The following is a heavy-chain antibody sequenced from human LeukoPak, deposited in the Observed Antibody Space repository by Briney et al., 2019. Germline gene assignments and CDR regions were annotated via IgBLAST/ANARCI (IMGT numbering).Heavy chain of an antibody. J-gene: IGHJ4*02. CDR3: TRDGKDCSSTSCSADY. Sequence: GGSLRLSCAASGFTFSTYTMNWVRQAPGKGLERVSSISVSSSYIYYAGSVKGRFTISRDNAKNSLYLQMNSLRVEDTAVYFCTRDGKDCSSTSCSADYWGQGTLVTVSS. CDR1: GFTFSTYT. D-gene: IGHD2-2*01. CDR2: ISVSSSYI. V-gene: IGHV3-21*01.